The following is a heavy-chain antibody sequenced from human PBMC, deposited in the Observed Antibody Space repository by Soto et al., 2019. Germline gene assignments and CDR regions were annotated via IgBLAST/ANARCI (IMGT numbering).Heavy chain of an antibody. V-gene: IGHV4-30-4*01. J-gene: IGHJ4*02. CDR2: IYYSGST. D-gene: IGHD3-22*01. CDR1: GGSSSSGDYY. CDR3: ARSYYYDSSGYPFDY. Sequence: PSETLSLTCTVSGGSSSSGDYYWSWIRQPPGKGLEWIGYIYYSGSTYYNPSLKSRVTISVDTSKNQFSLKLSSVTAADTAVYYCARSYYYDSSGYPFDYWGQGTLVTVSS.